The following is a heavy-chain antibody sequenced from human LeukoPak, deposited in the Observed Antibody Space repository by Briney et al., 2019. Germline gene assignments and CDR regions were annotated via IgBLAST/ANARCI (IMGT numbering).Heavy chain of an antibody. CDR2: ISYDGSNK. D-gene: IGHD3-10*01. Sequence: GGSLRLSCAASGFTFSSYATHWVRQAPGKGLEWVAVISYDGSNKYYAGSVEGRFTISRDNSKNTLYLQMNSLRAEDTAVYYCARSDLGEAFDYWGQGTLVTVSS. CDR3: ARSDLGEAFDY. CDR1: GFTFSSYA. V-gene: IGHV3-30*04. J-gene: IGHJ4*02.